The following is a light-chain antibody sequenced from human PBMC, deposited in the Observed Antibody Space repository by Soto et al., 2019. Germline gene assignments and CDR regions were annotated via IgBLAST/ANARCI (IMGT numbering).Light chain of an antibody. J-gene: IGKJ4*01. CDR3: QQYGSSSLT. CDR2: GAS. V-gene: IGKV3-20*01. CDR1: QSVSSSY. Sequence: EIVLTQSPGTLSLSPGERASLSCRGSQSVSSSYLAWYQQKPGQAPRLLIYGASSRATGIPDRFSGSGPGTDFTLTISRLEPEDFAVYYCQQYGSSSLTFGGGTKVDIK.